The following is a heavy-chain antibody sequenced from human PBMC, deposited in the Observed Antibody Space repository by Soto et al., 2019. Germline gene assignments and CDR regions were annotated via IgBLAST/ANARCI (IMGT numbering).Heavy chain of an antibody. J-gene: IGHJ6*02. CDR2: IIPIFGTA. CDR1: GGTFSSYA. D-gene: IGHD6-13*01. V-gene: IGHV1-69*01. Sequence: QVQLVQSGAEVKKPGSSVKVSCRASGGTFSSYAISWVRQAPGQGLEWMGGIIPIFGTANYAQKFQGRVTITADESTSTAYMELSTLRSEDRAVYYYARDDGQQLVPDYDYYGMDVWGQGTPVTVSS. CDR3: ARDDGQQLVPDYDYYGMDV.